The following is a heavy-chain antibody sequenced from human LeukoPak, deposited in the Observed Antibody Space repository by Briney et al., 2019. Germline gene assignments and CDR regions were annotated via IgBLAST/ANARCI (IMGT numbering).Heavy chain of an antibody. J-gene: IGHJ4*02. CDR3: VSGYCSSTSCREGYYFDY. D-gene: IGHD2-2*01. CDR1: GGTFSSYA. Sequence: SVKVSCKASGGTFSSYAISWVRQAAGQGIEWMGRIIPILGIANYAQKFQGRVTITADKSTSTAYMELSSLGSEDTAVYYCVSGYCSSTSCREGYYFDYWGQGTLVTVSS. CDR2: IIPILGIA. V-gene: IGHV1-69*04.